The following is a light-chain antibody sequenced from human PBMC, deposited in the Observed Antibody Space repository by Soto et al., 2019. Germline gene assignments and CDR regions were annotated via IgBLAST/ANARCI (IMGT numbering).Light chain of an antibody. J-gene: IGLJ1*01. CDR1: SSDVGGYNY. Sequence: QSVLTQPASVSGSPGQSITISCTGTSSDVGGYNYVSWYQQHPGKAPKLMIYDVSNRPSGVSNRFSGSKSGNTASLTISGLQAEDEADYYCSSYTSSSTPCVFGTGTKLTAL. V-gene: IGLV2-14*01. CDR3: SSYTSSSTPCV. CDR2: DVS.